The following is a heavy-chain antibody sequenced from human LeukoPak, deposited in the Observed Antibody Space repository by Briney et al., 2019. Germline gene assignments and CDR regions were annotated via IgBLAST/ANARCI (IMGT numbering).Heavy chain of an antibody. Sequence: PGGSLRLSCAASGFTFSSYAMSWVRQPPGKGLERIGSIYYSGSTYYNPSLKSRVTISVDTSKNQFSLKLSSVTAADTAVYYCARDRSYYETSGYYYGFDYWGQGTLVTVSS. V-gene: IGHV4-39*07. CDR3: ARDRSYYETSGYYYGFDY. J-gene: IGHJ4*02. D-gene: IGHD3-22*01. CDR2: IYYSGST. CDR1: GFTFSSYA.